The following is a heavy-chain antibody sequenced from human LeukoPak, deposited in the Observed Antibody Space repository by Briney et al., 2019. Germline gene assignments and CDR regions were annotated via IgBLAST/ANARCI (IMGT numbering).Heavy chain of an antibody. CDR2: INYSGSI. Sequence: NTSETLSLTCIVSGGSMSSYWWSWIRQPPGKGLEWIGYINYSGSINYNPSLRSRVTISADTSKNQFSLRLSSVTAADTAVYYCATSRSRGYSGDFDCWGQGTLVTVSS. D-gene: IGHD5-12*01. J-gene: IGHJ4*02. CDR1: GGSMSSYW. CDR3: ATSRSRGYSGDFDC. V-gene: IGHV4-59*03.